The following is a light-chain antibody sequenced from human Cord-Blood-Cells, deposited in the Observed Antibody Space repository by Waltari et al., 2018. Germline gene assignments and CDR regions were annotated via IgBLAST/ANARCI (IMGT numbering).Light chain of an antibody. V-gene: IGKV3-20*01. CDR2: GAS. J-gene: IGKJ2*01. CDR1: QSLSSSY. Sequence: EIVLTQSPGTLSLSPGERATLSCRASQSLSSSYLAWYQQKPGQAPRLLIYGASSRATGIPERFSGSGSGTDFTLTISRLEPEDFAVYYCQQYGSSPYTFGQGTKLEIK. CDR3: QQYGSSPYT.